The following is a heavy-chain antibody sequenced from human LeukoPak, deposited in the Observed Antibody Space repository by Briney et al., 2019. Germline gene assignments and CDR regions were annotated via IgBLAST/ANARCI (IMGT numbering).Heavy chain of an antibody. Sequence: GGSLRLSCAASGFTFSTYGMHWVRQAPGKGLEWVSATGSNGVTYYADSVKGRFTISRDNSKNALYLQMNGLRADDTAVYYCGIRDTSDYYVFWGQGTLVTVSS. CDR2: TGSNGVT. D-gene: IGHD3-22*01. J-gene: IGHJ4*02. CDR3: GIRDTSDYYVF. CDR1: GFTFSTYG. V-gene: IGHV3-23*01.